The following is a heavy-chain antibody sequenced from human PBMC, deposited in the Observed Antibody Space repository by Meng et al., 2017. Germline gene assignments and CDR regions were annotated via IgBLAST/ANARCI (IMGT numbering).Heavy chain of an antibody. CDR2: IYHSGST. J-gene: IGHJ4*02. D-gene: IGHD2-2*01. Sequence: SETLSLTCTVSGGSVSSGSYYWSWIRQPPGKGLEWIGEIYHSGSTNYNPSLKSRVTISVDKSKNQFSLKLSSVTAADTAVYYCAQLEPFDYWGQGTLVTVSS. V-gene: IGHV4-61*01. CDR1: GGSVSSGSYY. CDR3: AQLEPFDY.